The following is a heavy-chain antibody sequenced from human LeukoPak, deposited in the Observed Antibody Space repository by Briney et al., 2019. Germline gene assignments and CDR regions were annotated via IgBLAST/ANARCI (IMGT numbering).Heavy chain of an antibody. Sequence: PSETLSLTCTVSGGSISTFYWSWLRQPPGKQLEWIGYVYYSGSNNYNPSFKTRVTISVDTSKNQFSLKLSSVTPADTAVYYCARVDYDSSGYFDYWGQGTLVTVSS. CDR3: ARVDYDSSGYFDY. V-gene: IGHV4-59*01. CDR1: GGSISTFY. CDR2: VYYSGSN. D-gene: IGHD3-22*01. J-gene: IGHJ4*02.